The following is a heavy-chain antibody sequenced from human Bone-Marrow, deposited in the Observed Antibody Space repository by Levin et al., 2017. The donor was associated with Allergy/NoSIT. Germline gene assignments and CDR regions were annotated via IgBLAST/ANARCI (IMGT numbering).Heavy chain of an antibody. CDR3: SSAPGFYDY. Sequence: GGSLRLSCAASGFTVGNNYVAWVRQAPGKGLDWISVIYSGGGTYYADSVKGRFTISRDKSKNTVYLQMNSLRVEDTAVYYCSSAPGFYDYWGQGTLVTVSS. V-gene: IGHV3-66*01. CDR2: IYSGGGT. J-gene: IGHJ4*02. CDR1: GFTVGNNY.